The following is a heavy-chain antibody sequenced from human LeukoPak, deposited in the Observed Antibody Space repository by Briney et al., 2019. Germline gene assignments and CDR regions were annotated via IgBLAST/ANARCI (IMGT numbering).Heavy chain of an antibody. CDR3: ARDPYSGNYGNDYYYYMDV. J-gene: IGHJ6*03. Sequence: PGGSLRLSCAASGFTLSSYTMNWVRQAPGKGLEWVSSISGSSSYIFYADSVRGRFTISRDNAKNSLYLQMDSLGPDDTAVYYCARDPYSGNYGNDYYYYMDVWGKGTTVTISS. V-gene: IGHV3-21*01. CDR1: GFTLSSYT. D-gene: IGHD1-26*01. CDR2: ISGSSSYI.